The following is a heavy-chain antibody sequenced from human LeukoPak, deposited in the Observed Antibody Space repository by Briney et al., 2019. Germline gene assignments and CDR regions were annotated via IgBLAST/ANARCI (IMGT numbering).Heavy chain of an antibody. D-gene: IGHD3-22*01. Sequence: PGGSLRLSCAASGFTFSSYAIIWVRQAPGKGLEWVSAISGSGGSTYYADSVKGRFTISRDNSKNTLYLQMNSLRAEDTAVYYCAKPTYYYDSSGYYRPIYYFDYWGQGTLVTVSS. CDR2: ISGSGGST. CDR1: GFTFSSYA. V-gene: IGHV3-23*01. J-gene: IGHJ4*02. CDR3: AKPTYYYDSSGYYRPIYYFDY.